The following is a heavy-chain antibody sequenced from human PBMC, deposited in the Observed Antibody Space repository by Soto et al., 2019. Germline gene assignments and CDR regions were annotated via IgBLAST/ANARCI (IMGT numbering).Heavy chain of an antibody. CDR3: ATHEGTTGYSSGFFLV. Sequence: EVQLVESGGGLVKPGGSLRLSCAASGFTFSSYSMNWVRQAPGKGLEWVSSISSSSSYIYYADSVKGRFTISRDNAKNSLYLQMNSLRAEDTAVYYCATHEGTTGYSSGFFLVWGQGTTVTVSS. V-gene: IGHV3-21*01. J-gene: IGHJ6*02. D-gene: IGHD6-19*01. CDR1: GFTFSSYS. CDR2: ISSSSSYI.